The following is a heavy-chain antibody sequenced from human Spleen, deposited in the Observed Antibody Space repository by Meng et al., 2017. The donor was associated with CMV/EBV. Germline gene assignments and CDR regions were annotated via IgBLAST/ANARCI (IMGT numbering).Heavy chain of an antibody. V-gene: IGHV3-48*04. Sequence: GGSLRLSCAASGFTFSDYPMNWVRQAPGKGLGWVSYISSGSTTIFYADSVRGRFTISRDNAKNSLYLQMNSLRAEDTAVYYCARDPEFQWGQGTLVTVSS. D-gene: IGHD1-14*01. CDR1: GFTFSDYP. CDR3: ARDPEFQ. J-gene: IGHJ1*01. CDR2: ISSGSTTI.